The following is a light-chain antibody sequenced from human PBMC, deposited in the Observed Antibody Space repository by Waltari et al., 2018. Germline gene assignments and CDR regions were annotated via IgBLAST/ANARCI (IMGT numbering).Light chain of an antibody. CDR1: QPVGTY. CDR2: DAC. Sequence: ELVLTQSPATLSLSPGDRATLSCRASQPVGTYLAWYQQTPGQAPRLLIYDACNRATGIPARFSGSGSGTDFTLTISSLEPGDSAVYYCQQRSDRPPVSFGQGTKLEIK. J-gene: IGKJ2*03. CDR3: QQRSDRPPVS. V-gene: IGKV3-11*01.